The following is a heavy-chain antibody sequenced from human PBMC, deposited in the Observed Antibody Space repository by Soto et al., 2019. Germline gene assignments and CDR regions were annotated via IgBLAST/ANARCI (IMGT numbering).Heavy chain of an antibody. D-gene: IGHD6-13*01. J-gene: IGHJ5*01. CDR2: IKPDSGFT. CDR1: GYSFTAYY. Sequence: ASVKVSCKASGYSFTAYYIHWVRQAPGQGLEWMGWIKPDSGFTTSALGFGGRVTMTRDTSIRTAYMELKSLRSDDTAVYYCARDLHSSSWYRGWVDSWGQGTQVILSA. CDR3: ARDLHSSSWYRGWVDS. V-gene: IGHV1-2*02.